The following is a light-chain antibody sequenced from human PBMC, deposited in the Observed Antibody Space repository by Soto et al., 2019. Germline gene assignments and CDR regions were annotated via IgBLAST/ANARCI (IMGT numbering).Light chain of an antibody. CDR2: GAS. CDR1: QSVSSSY. CDR3: QQYGSSPRT. Sequence: EIVLTQSPGTLSLSPGERATLSCRASQSVSSSYLAWYQQKPGQAPRLFIYGASSRATGIPDRFSGSGSGTDFPLTISRRGPEGFALHYCQQYGSSPRTCGQGTKVEIK. J-gene: IGKJ1*01. V-gene: IGKV3-20*01.